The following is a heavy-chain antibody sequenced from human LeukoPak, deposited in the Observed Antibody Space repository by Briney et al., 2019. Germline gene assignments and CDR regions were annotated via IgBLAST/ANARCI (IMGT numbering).Heavy chain of an antibody. Sequence: PGGSLRLSCAASGFTLSSYSMNWVRQAPGKGLEWVSYISSSSSTIYYADSVKGRFTISRDNAKNSLYLQMNSLRAEDTAVYYCARGEYPYSSSWFLYWGQGTLVTVSS. CDR2: ISSSSSTI. CDR1: GFTLSSYS. CDR3: ARGEYPYSSSWFLY. D-gene: IGHD6-13*01. V-gene: IGHV3-48*04. J-gene: IGHJ4*02.